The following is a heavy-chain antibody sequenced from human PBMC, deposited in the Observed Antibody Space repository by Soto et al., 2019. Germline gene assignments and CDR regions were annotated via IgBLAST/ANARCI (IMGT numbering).Heavy chain of an antibody. CDR1: GFTFSSYA. CDR2: ISGSGGST. Sequence: PGGSVRLSCAASGFTFSSYAMSWVRQAPGKGLEWVSAISGSGGSTYYADSVKGRFTISRDNSKNTLYLQMNSLRAEDTAVYYCAKDRDGSSGWHAFDIWGQGTMVTVSS. D-gene: IGHD6-19*01. V-gene: IGHV3-23*01. J-gene: IGHJ3*02. CDR3: AKDRDGSSGWHAFDI.